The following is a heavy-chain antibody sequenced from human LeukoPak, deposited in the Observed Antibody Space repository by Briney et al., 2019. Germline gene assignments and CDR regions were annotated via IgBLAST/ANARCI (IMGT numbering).Heavy chain of an antibody. CDR2: ISSSSSYI. Sequence: PGGSLRLSCAASGFTFSSYSMNWVRQAPGKGLEWVSSISSSSSYIYYADSVKGRFTISRDNAKNSLYLQMNSLRAEDTAVYYCARDPSSLAYCGGDCYPSPFDYWGQGTLVTVSS. J-gene: IGHJ4*02. D-gene: IGHD2-21*02. CDR1: GFTFSSYS. CDR3: ARDPSSLAYCGGDCYPSPFDY. V-gene: IGHV3-21*01.